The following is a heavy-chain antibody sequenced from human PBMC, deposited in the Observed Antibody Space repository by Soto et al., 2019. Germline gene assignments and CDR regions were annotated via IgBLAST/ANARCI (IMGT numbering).Heavy chain of an antibody. D-gene: IGHD2-2*01. J-gene: IGHJ4*02. CDR2: ISSSSSTI. V-gene: IGHV3-48*04. CDR3: ARDPLYCSSTSCLDY. Sequence: GGSLRLSCAASGFTFSSYSMNWVRQAPGKGLEWVSYISSSSSTIYYADSVKGRFTISRDNAKNSLYLQMNSLRAEDTAVYYCARDPLYCSSTSCLDYWGQGTLVTVSS. CDR1: GFTFSSYS.